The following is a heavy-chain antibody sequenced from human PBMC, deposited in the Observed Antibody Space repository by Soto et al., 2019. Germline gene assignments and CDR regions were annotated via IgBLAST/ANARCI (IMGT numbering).Heavy chain of an antibody. CDR1: GYTFTSYD. J-gene: IGHJ6*02. CDR2: MNPNSGNT. Sequence: GASVKVSCKASGYTFTSYDINWVRQATGQGLEWMGWMNPNSGNTGYAQKFQGRVTMTRNTSISTAYMELSSLRSEDTAVYYCARAHVLRYFDWLAPPTDYGMDVWGQGTTVTVSS. V-gene: IGHV1-8*01. CDR3: ARAHVLRYFDWLAPPTDYGMDV. D-gene: IGHD3-9*01.